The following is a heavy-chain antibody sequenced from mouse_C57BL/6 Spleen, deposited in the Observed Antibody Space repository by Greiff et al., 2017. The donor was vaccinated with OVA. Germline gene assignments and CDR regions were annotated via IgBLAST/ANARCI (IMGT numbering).Heavy chain of an antibody. CDR1: GFTFSSYA. CDR3: TRGAVAHFDY. V-gene: IGHV5-9-1*02. Sequence: EVQGVESGAGLVKPGGSLKLSCAASGFTFSSYAMSWVRQTPEKRLEWVAYISSGGDYIYYADTVKGRFTISRDNARNTLYLQMSSLKSEDTAMYYCTRGAVAHFDYWGQGTTLTVSS. D-gene: IGHD1-1*01. J-gene: IGHJ2*01. CDR2: ISSGGDYI.